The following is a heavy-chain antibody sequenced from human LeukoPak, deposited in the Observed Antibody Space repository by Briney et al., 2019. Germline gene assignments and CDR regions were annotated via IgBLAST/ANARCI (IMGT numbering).Heavy chain of an antibody. CDR3: AKADYGDSNPFDY. D-gene: IGHD4-17*01. Sequence: GGSLRLSCAAPGFTFSSYAMSWVRQAPGKGLEWVSAISGSGGSTYYADSVKGRFTISRDNSKNTLYLQMNSLRAEDTAVYYCAKADYGDSNPFDYWGQGTLVTVSS. J-gene: IGHJ4*02. CDR1: GFTFSSYA. V-gene: IGHV3-23*01. CDR2: ISGSGGST.